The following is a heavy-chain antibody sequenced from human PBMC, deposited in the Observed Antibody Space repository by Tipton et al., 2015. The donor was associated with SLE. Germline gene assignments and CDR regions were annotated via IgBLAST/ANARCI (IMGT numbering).Heavy chain of an antibody. CDR3: ARGEGGFDY. J-gene: IGHJ4*02. D-gene: IGHD1-26*01. Sequence: VQLVQSGGGLVQPGGSLRLSCAASGFTFDDFGMNWVRQAPGKGLEWVSGINWNGGSTGLADSVKGRFTISRDNAKNSLYLQMNSLRAEDTALYYCARGEGGFDYWGQGTLVTVSS. CDR2: INWNGGST. V-gene: IGHV3-20*04. CDR1: GFTFDDFG.